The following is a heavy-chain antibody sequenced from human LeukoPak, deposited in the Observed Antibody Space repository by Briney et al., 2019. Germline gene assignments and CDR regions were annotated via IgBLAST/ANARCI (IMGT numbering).Heavy chain of an antibody. Sequence: ASVKVSCKASGYTLTTYYIHWVRQAPGQGLEWMGWINPNSGGTSYAQKFQGRVTVTRDTSITAAYMELSSLRSDDTAVYYCARDGSVPYEYWGQGTLVTVSS. CDR3: ARDGSVPYEY. V-gene: IGHV1-2*02. J-gene: IGHJ4*02. CDR2: INPNSGGT. CDR1: GYTLTTYY.